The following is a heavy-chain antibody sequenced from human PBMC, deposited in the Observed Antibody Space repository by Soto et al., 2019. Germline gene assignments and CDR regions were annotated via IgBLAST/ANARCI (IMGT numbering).Heavy chain of an antibody. CDR1: GGYFNDNY. J-gene: IGHJ5*02. V-gene: IGHV4-34*01. CDR2: ISRSGTT. CDR3: ATSLWFGTQVEL. Sequence: QVQLQQWGAGLLKPSETLSLSCAVYGGYFNDNYYTWSRQPPGKGLAWIGEISRSGTTKYIPSHKKWASNSFDMSKIQDSLKVTSVTAAATAVYYCATSLWFGTQVELWGQGALVTVSS. D-gene: IGHD3-10*01.